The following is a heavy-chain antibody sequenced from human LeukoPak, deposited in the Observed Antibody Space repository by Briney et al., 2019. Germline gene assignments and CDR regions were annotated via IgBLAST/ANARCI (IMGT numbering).Heavy chain of an antibody. J-gene: IGHJ3*02. CDR2: IIPILGIA. D-gene: IGHD1-26*01. Sequence: GGSLRLSCAASGFTFSSYWMSWVRQAPGQGLEWMGRIIPILGIANYAQKFQGRVTITADKSTSTAYMELSSLRSEDTAVYYCARVTGATSGDAFDIWGQGTMVTVSS. CDR3: ARVTGATSGDAFDI. V-gene: IGHV1-69*04. CDR1: GFTFSSYW.